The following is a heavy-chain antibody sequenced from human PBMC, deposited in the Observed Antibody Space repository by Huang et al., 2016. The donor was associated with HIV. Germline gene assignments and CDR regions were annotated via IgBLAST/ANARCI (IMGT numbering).Heavy chain of an antibody. CDR1: GASINSRSYY. CDR2: RYSGGST. Sequence: QVQLQESGPGLVTPSETLSLTCIVSGASINSRSYYWGWIRQHPGRGLEWLGSRYSGGSTYYTPSLKSRFTLSVDTSKNEFSLKLRSVTAADTALYYCARHAGSSRRYYFDYWGRGILVTVSS. D-gene: IGHD6-13*01. V-gene: IGHV4-39*01. CDR3: ARHAGSSRRYYFDY. J-gene: IGHJ4*02.